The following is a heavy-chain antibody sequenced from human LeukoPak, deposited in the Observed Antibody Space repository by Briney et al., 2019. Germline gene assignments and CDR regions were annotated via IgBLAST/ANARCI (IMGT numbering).Heavy chain of an antibody. V-gene: IGHV1-8*03. D-gene: IGHD2-2*01. CDR2: MNPDNDDT. CDR1: GYTFTGYD. Sequence: ASVTVSCTTSGYTFTGYDINWVRQAPGQGLEWMGYMNPDNDDTGYARKFQGRVTITRDTSISTAYMELSRLRSDDTAVYYCARDARNNIVVVPAAKGYYFDYWGQGTLVTVSS. J-gene: IGHJ4*02. CDR3: ARDARNNIVVVPAAKGYYFDY.